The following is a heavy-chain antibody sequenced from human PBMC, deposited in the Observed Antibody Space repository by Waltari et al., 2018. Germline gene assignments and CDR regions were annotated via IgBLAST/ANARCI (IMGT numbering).Heavy chain of an antibody. J-gene: IGHJ4*02. CDR3: ARSADILTGYPPFDY. V-gene: IGHV4-39*01. D-gene: IGHD3-9*01. CDR2: IYYSGST. CDR1: GGSIGSRSYS. Sequence: HLQLQESGPGLVKPPETLSLTCTVSGGSIGSRSYSCCGFCQPPWKGLEWIGSIYYSGSTYYNPPLKSRVTISVNTSKNQFSLKLSSGTAADTAVYYCARSADILTGYPPFDYWGQGTLVTVSS.